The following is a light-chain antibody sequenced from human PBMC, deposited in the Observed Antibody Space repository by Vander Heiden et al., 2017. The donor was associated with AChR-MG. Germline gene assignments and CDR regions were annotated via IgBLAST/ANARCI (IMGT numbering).Light chain of an antibody. CDR3: QTWGTDIPYV. V-gene: IGLV4-69*01. Sequence: VLTQSPSASASLGASVKLTCTLSSAHSSYAIAWHQQQPETGPRYLMKVDSDGSHSKGDGIPDRFSGSSSGAGRYLIISSLQSEDEADYYCQTWGTDIPYVFGTGTKVTVL. J-gene: IGLJ1*01. CDR1: SAHSSYA. CDR2: VDSDGSH.